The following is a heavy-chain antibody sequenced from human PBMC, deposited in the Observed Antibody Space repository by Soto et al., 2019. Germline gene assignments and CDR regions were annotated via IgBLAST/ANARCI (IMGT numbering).Heavy chain of an antibody. CDR3: ARGAYCSSTSRYSIGVYYYYGMDV. Sequence: SVEVSCKASGGTFSSYAISWVRQAPGQGLEWMGGIIPIFGTANYAQKFQGRVTITADESTSTAYMELSSLRSEDTAVYYCARGAYCSSTSRYSIGVYYYYGMDVWGQGTTVTVSS. CDR2: IIPIFGTA. D-gene: IGHD2-2*01. CDR1: GGTFSSYA. J-gene: IGHJ6*02. V-gene: IGHV1-69*13.